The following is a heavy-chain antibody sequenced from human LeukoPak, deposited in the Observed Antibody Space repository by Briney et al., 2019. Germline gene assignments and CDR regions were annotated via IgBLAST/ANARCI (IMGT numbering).Heavy chain of an antibody. CDR2: IYYSGST. CDR1: GGSISSYY. Sequence: SETLSLTCTVSGGSISSYYWSWIRQPPGKGLERIGYIYYSGSTNYNPSLKSRVTISVDTSKNQFSLKLSSVTAADTAVYYCARGRSSGWPARWYFDLWGRGTLVTVSS. D-gene: IGHD6-19*01. CDR3: ARGRSSGWPARWYFDL. J-gene: IGHJ2*01. V-gene: IGHV4-59*08.